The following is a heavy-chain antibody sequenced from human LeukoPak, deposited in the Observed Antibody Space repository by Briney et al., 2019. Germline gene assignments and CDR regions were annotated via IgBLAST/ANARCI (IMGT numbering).Heavy chain of an antibody. Sequence: SGGSLRLSCAASGFTFSSYAMQWVRQAPGKGLEWVAVISYDGSDKNYADSVKGRFTISRDNSKNTLYLQMNSPRADDTAAYYCARAVYRSGGYYFDYWGQGTLVIVSS. J-gene: IGHJ4*02. CDR3: ARAVYRSGGYYFDY. CDR2: ISYDGSDK. V-gene: IGHV3-30*04. D-gene: IGHD6-19*01. CDR1: GFTFSSYA.